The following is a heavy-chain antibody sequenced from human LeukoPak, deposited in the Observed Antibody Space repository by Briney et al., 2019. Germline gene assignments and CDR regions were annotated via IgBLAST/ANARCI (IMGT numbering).Heavy chain of an antibody. Sequence: SVKVSCKASGGTFSSYAINWVRQAPGQGLEWMGRIVPIFGTTNYAQKFQGRVTITTDESTSTAYMELSSLRSEDTAVYYCARDRGERGSSWSLPAHGFDIWGQGTMVNVSS. CDR1: GGTFSSYA. J-gene: IGHJ3*02. CDR2: IVPIFGTT. CDR3: ARDRGERGSSWSLPAHGFDI. V-gene: IGHV1-69*05. D-gene: IGHD6-13*01.